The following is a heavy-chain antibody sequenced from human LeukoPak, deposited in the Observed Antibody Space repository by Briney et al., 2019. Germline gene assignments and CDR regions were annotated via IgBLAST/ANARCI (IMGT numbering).Heavy chain of an antibody. CDR1: GGSISSYY. J-gene: IGHJ4*02. Sequence: SETLSLTCTVSGGSISSYYWSWIRQPPVKGLEWIGYIYYSGSTNYNPSLKSRVTIPVDTSKNQFSLKLSSVTAADTAVYYCAREDGYTLDYWGQGTLVTVSS. CDR2: IYYSGST. CDR3: AREDGYTLDY. V-gene: IGHV4-59*01. D-gene: IGHD5-24*01.